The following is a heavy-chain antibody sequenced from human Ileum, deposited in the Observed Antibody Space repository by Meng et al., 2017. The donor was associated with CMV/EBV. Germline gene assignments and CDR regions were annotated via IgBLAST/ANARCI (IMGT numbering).Heavy chain of an antibody. CDR1: GYTFSDYM. V-gene: IGHV3-23*01. CDR2: ISGNGYVT. D-gene: IGHD6-19*01. CDR3: DKDRSSGWSAFDP. J-gene: IGHJ5*02. Sequence: VGSGYTFSDYMIAWVRQAPGKGLHWVSSISGNGYVTRYAEYVEGRFTISRDNSKNTVFLQMNNLGAEAAAIYYCDKDRSSGWSAFDPWGQGTLVTVSS.